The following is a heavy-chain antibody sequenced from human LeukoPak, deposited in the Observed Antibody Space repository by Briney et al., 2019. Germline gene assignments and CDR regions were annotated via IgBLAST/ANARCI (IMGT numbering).Heavy chain of an antibody. D-gene: IGHD3-3*01. V-gene: IGHV3-21*01. CDR1: GFTFSSYG. J-gene: IGHJ4*02. Sequence: GRSLRLSCAASGFTFSSYGIHWVRQAPGKGLEWVSSISSTSSYIYYADSVRGRFTISRDNARNSLYLQMNSLRAEDTAVYYCARGPAITIFGVVPTFDYWGQGTPVTVSS. CDR3: ARGPAITIFGVVPTFDY. CDR2: ISSTSSYI.